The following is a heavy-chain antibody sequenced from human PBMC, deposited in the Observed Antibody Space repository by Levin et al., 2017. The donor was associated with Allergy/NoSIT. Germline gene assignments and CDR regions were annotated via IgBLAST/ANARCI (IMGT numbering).Heavy chain of an antibody. J-gene: IGHJ5*02. D-gene: IGHD5-18*01. CDR3: ARLARGYSYGYIRSWFDP. CDR2: IYYSGST. CDR1: GGSISSYY. Sequence: SETLSLTCTVSGGSISSYYWSWIRQPPGKGLEWIGYIYYSGSTNYNPSLKSRVTISVDTSKNQFSLKLSSVTAADTAVYYCARLARGYSYGYIRSWFDPWGQGTLVTVSS. V-gene: IGHV4-59*01.